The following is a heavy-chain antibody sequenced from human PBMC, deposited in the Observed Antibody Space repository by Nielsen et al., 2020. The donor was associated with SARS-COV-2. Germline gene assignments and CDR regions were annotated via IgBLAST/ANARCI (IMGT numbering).Heavy chain of an antibody. Sequence: GESLKISCAASGFTFSSYAMSWVRQAPGKGLEWVSAISGSGGSTYYADSVKGRFTISRDNSKNTLYLQMNSLRAEDTAVYYCAKEEGYYYFDYWGQGTLVTVSS. V-gene: IGHV3-23*01. J-gene: IGHJ4*02. D-gene: IGHD2-15*01. CDR3: AKEEGYYYFDY. CDR1: GFTFSSYA. CDR2: ISGSGGST.